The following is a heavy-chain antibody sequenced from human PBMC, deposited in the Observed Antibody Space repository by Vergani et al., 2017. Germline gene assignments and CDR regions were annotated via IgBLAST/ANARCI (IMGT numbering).Heavy chain of an antibody. CDR2: IFYSGTT. Sequence: QVQLQESGPGLVKPSQTLSLTCTVSGGSISSGDHCWTWIRQRPGKGLEWIGYIFYSGTTYDNPSLRSRLTISVDTSQNQFSLKLRSVTAADTAVYYCARGDTQVPATSHFYYMDVWGKGTTVVVSS. J-gene: IGHJ6*03. D-gene: IGHD6-25*01. CDR1: GGSISSGDHC. V-gene: IGHV4-31*03. CDR3: ARGDTQVPATSHFYYMDV.